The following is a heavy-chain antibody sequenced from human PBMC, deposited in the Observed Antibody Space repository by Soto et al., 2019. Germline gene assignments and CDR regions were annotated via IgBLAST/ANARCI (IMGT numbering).Heavy chain of an antibody. V-gene: IGHV4-31*03. CDR1: GGSISGGRYY. CDR3: TRDRGFGMDV. Sequence: QVPLQESGPGLVKPSQTLSLTCNVSGGSISGGRYYWNWIRQHPGKGLEWIGNIYDNGITYYNPSLKSRVIISEDASKNHVSLRLSSVTAADTAVYYCTRDRGFGMDVWGQGTTVTVSS. CDR2: IYDNGIT. J-gene: IGHJ6*02.